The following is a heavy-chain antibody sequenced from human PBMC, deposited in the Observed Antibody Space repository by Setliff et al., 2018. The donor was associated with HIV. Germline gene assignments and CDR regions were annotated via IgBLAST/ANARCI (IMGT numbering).Heavy chain of an antibody. Sequence: GGSLRLSCAASGFTFSSYEMNWVRQAPGKGLEWVSYISSSGSTIYYADSVKGRFTISRDYAKNSLYLQMNSLRAEDTAVYYCAKGTSVGSLVWGQGTLVTVSS. CDR1: GFTFSSYE. CDR2: ISSSGSTI. D-gene: IGHD3-10*01. J-gene: IGHJ4*01. V-gene: IGHV3-48*03. CDR3: AKGTSVGSLV.